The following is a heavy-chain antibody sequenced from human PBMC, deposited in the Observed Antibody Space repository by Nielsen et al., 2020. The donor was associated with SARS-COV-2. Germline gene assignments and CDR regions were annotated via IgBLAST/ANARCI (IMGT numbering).Heavy chain of an antibody. CDR3: TRGLGYYDPRVYFQH. J-gene: IGHJ1*01. D-gene: IGHD3-22*01. CDR1: GGSFTGYF. V-gene: IGHV4-34*01. Sequence: SETLSLTCEVSGGSFTGYFRSWIRQPPGGGLEWIGAIDHSGTTYYNPSLKSRVSISVDTSKNQFSLHLTSVTAADTAVYYCTRGLGYYDPRVYFQHWGQGTLVTVSS. CDR2: IDHSGTT.